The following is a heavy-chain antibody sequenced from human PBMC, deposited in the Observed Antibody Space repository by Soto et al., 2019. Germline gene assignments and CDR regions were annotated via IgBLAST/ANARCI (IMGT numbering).Heavy chain of an antibody. Sequence: SVKVSCKASGGTFSSYAISWVRQAPGRGLEWMGGIIPIFGTANYAQKFQGRVTITADESTSTAYMELSSLRSEDTAVYYCARGYYDSSGYYFPDLGDYYYYGMDVWGQGTTVTVSS. CDR3: ARGYYDSSGYYFPDLGDYYYYGMDV. CDR2: IIPIFGTA. CDR1: GGTFSSYA. D-gene: IGHD3-22*01. V-gene: IGHV1-69*13. J-gene: IGHJ6*02.